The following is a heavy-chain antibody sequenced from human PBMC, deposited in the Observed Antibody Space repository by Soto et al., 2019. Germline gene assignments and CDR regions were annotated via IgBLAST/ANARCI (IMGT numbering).Heavy chain of an antibody. CDR3: ARQGGTYYDFYI. CDR1: GYSFTSYW. CDR2: IDPSDSYT. D-gene: IGHD3-3*01. J-gene: IGHJ3*02. Sequence: GESLKISCKGSGYSFTSYWISWVRQMPGKGLEWMGRIDPSDSYTNYSPSFQGHVTISADKSISTAYLQWSSLKASDAAMYYCARQGGTYYDFYIWGQGTMVTVSS. V-gene: IGHV5-10-1*01.